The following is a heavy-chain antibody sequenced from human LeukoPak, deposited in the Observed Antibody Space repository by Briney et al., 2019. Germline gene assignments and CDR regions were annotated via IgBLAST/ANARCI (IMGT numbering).Heavy chain of an antibody. V-gene: IGHV3-64D*06. CDR3: AYSSGYYH. CDR1: GFTFSRYA. J-gene: IGHJ1*01. CDR2: ITSNGGTT. D-gene: IGHD3-22*01. Sequence: AGGSLRLSCSASGFTFSRYAMRWVRQAPGKGLEYVSAITSNGGTTYYADSVKGRFTISRDNSKNTLYLHMSTLRPEDTAVYYCAYSSGYYHWGQGTLVTVSS.